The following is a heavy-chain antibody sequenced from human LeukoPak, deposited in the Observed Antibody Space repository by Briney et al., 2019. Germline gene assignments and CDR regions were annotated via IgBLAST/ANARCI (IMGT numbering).Heavy chain of an antibody. D-gene: IGHD2-2*01. CDR1: GGSISSNKYY. CDR3: AVSRDTIVVPTASRFGALDI. Sequence: SETLSLTCTASGGSISSNKYYWGWIRQPPGKGLEWIGTIYYSGTTYYNPSLKSRVTISVDTFKNQFSLQLNSVTAADTAVYFCAVSRDTIVVPTASRFGALDIWGQGTLVTVAS. CDR2: IYYSGTT. J-gene: IGHJ3*02. V-gene: IGHV4-39*07.